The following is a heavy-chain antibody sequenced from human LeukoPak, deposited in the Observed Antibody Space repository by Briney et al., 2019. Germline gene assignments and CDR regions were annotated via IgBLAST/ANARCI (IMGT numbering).Heavy chain of an antibody. CDR2: ISAYNGNT. CDR1: GYTFTSYG. D-gene: IGHD1-26*01. V-gene: IGHV1-18*01. J-gene: IGHJ4*02. Sequence: ASVKVSCKASGYTFTSYGISWVRQAPGQGLEWMGWISAYNGNTNYTQKLQGRVTMTTDTSTSTAYMELRSLRSDDTAVYYCAREGSGSYEAAPTIYCFDYWGQGTLVTVSS. CDR3: AREGSGSYEAAPTIYCFDY.